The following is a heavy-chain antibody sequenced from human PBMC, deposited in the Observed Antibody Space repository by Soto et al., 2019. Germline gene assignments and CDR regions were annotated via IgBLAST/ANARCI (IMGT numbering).Heavy chain of an antibody. D-gene: IGHD3-16*01. J-gene: IGHJ4*02. CDR2: IYGSGGT. Sequence: QVQLQESGPGLVKASETLSLTCTVSGGSMFSYYWSWIRQPAGKGLEWIARIYGSGGTNYNPSLKSRVTMSLDTSKNKFSLRLTSVTVADTAVYYCAREGASSYASRHFDNWGPGTLVTVSS. CDR3: AREGASSYASRHFDN. CDR1: GGSMFSYY. V-gene: IGHV4-4*07.